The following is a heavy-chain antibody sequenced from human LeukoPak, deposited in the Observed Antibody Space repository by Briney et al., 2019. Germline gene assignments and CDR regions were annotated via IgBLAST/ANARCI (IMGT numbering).Heavy chain of an antibody. CDR1: GFTFSSYA. J-gene: IGHJ4*02. CDR2: IFGSGGST. V-gene: IGHV3-23*01. D-gene: IGHD6-19*01. CDR3: AKTTTGYSSGRFPGWPVDY. Sequence: GGSLRLSCAAFGFTFSSYAMYWVRQAPGKGLEWVSGIFGSGGSTHYADSVKGRFTISRDNSKNTVYLQMNSLRAEDTTVYYCAKTTTGYSSGRFPGWPVDYWGQGTLVTVSS.